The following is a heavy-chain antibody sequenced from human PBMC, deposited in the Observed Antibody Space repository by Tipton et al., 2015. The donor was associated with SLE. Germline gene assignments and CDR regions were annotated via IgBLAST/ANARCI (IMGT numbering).Heavy chain of an antibody. CDR1: GFTFGDYA. J-gene: IGHJ4*02. CDR3: TREAQNCGGDCYSYY. CDR2: IRSKTYGGTT. D-gene: IGHD2-21*02. Sequence: QLVQSGGGLVQPGRSLRLSCIASGFTFGDYAMSWVRQAPGKGLEWVGFIRSKTYGGTTDYAASVKGRLTISRDDSKSIAYLQMNSLKTEDTAVYYCTREAQNCGGDCYSYYWGQGALVTVSS. V-gene: IGHV3-49*04.